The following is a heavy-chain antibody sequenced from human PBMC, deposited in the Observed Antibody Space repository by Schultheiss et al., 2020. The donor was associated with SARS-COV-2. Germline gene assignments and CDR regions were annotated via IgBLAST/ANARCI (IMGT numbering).Heavy chain of an antibody. CDR2: INHSGST. D-gene: IGHD2-15*01. CDR3: ARHGLSGGRQFDY. CDR1: GGSLSGYY. V-gene: IGHV4-34*01. J-gene: IGHJ4*02. Sequence: SETLSLTCAVYGGSLSGYYWSWIRQPPGKGLEWIGEINHSGSTNYNPSLKSRVTISVDTSKNQFSLKLKSVTGADTAVFYCARHGLSGGRQFDYWGQGTLVTVSS.